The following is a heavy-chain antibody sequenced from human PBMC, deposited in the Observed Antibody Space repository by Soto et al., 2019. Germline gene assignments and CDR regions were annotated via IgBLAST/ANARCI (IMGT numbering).Heavy chain of an antibody. D-gene: IGHD6-19*01. V-gene: IGHV4-59*01. CDR2: IYYSGST. J-gene: IGHJ4*02. CDR1: GGSISSYY. Sequence: QVQPQESGPGLVKPSETLSLTCTVSGGSISSYYWSWIRQPPGKGLEWIGYIYYSGSTNYNPSLKSRVTISVDTSKNQFSLKLSSVTAADTAVYYCARRPRAGTHDYWGQGTLVTVSS. CDR3: ARRPRAGTHDY.